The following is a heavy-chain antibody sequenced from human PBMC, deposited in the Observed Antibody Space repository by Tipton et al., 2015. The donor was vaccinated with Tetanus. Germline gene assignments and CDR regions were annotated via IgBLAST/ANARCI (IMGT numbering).Heavy chain of an antibody. CDR1: GGSITSGTYY. CDR3: VRQADNWFDP. Sequence: TLSLTCTVSGGSITSGTYYWGWIRQPPGKGLEWIGNIYYSGSTYYNSPLKSRVTISLDTSKNQFSLKMTSVTAADTAVYYCVRQADNWFDPWGQGTLVAVSS. CDR2: IYYSGST. V-gene: IGHV4-39*01. J-gene: IGHJ5*02.